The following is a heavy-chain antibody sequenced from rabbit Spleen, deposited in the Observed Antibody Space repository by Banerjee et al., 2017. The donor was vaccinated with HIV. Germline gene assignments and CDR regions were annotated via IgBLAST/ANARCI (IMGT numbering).Heavy chain of an antibody. J-gene: IGHJ4*01. CDR1: GFSISSSYR. D-gene: IGHD1-1*01. CDR2: INIRGGIRT. CDR3: ARDVSGDYIDL. V-gene: IGHV1S45*01. Sequence: QEQLEESGGDLVKPEGSLTLTCTASGFSISSSYRICWVRQAPGKGLEWITCINIRGGIRTYYASWAKGRFTISKTSSSTVTLQMTSLTAADTATYFCARDVSGDYIDLWGQGTLVTVS.